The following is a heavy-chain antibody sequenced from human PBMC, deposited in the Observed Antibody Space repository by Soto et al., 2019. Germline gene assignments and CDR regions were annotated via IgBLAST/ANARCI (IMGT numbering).Heavy chain of an antibody. CDR1: GYTFTGYY. J-gene: IGHJ6*02. Sequence: ASVKVSCKASGYTFTGYYMHWVRQAPGQGLEWMGWINPNSGGTNYAQKFQGRVTMTRDTSTSTAYMELSSLRSEDTAVYYCAADTKVNFWSGHHYYYGMDGCGQGTTVTVSS. CDR3: AADTKVNFWSGHHYYYGMDG. CDR2: INPNSGGT. D-gene: IGHD3-3*01. V-gene: IGHV1-2*02.